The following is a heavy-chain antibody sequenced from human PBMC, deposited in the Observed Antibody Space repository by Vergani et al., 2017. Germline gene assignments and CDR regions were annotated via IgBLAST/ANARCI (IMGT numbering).Heavy chain of an antibody. CDR3: ARHTTYTDS. D-gene: IGHD1-1*01. V-gene: IGHV5-51*01. J-gene: IGHJ4*02. CDR2: IYPADSDT. Sequence: EVELVQSGPEMRKPGESLKISCKGSEYSFGNHWIGWVRRLPGKGLEWMGIIYPADSDTRYSPSFQGQVTISADKSLSTAFLQWDRLKASDTALYYCARHTTYTDSWGQGTLVTVSS. CDR1: EYSFGNHW.